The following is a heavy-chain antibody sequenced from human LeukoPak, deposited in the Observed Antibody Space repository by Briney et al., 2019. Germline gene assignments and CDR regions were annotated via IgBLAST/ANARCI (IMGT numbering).Heavy chain of an antibody. D-gene: IGHD3-10*01. V-gene: IGHV4-38-2*02. CDR1: GYSISSGYY. J-gene: IGHJ4*02. CDR2: IYHSGST. CDR3: AAIKNLWFGELFESSDY. Sequence: SETLSLTCTVSGYSISSGYYWGWIRQPPGKGLEWIGSIYHSGSTYYNPSLKSRVTISVDTSKNQFSLKLSSVTAADTAVYYCAAIKNLWFGELFESSDYWGQGTLVTVSS.